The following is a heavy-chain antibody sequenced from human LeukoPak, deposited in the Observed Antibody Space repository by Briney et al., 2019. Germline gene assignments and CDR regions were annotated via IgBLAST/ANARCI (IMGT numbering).Heavy chain of an antibody. J-gene: IGHJ4*02. CDR2: INAGNGNT. CDR1: GYTFTSYA. CDR3: ARFLYCSSTSCYFHFDY. V-gene: IGHV1-3*01. D-gene: IGHD2-2*01. Sequence: GASVKVSCKASGYTFTSYAMHWVRQAPGQRLEWMGWINAGNGNTKYSQKLQGRVTMTTDTSTCTAYMELRSLRSDDTAVYYCARFLYCSSTSCYFHFDYWGQGTLVTVSS.